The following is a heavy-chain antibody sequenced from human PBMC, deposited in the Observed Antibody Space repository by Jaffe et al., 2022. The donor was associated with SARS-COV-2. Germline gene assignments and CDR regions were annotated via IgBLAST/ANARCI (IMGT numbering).Heavy chain of an antibody. CDR3: VRGGSLGGYFAW. J-gene: IGHJ4*02. CDR2: IKQDGSEK. D-gene: IGHD2-15*01. CDR1: GFTFSNYW. Sequence: EVQLVESGGDLVQPGGSLRLSCVASGFTFSNYWMTWVRQAPGKGLEWVANIKQDGSEKYYVNSVKGRFTISRDNAKNSLYMQMNSLRGEDMGVYYCVRGGSLGGYFAWWGQGTLVTVSS. V-gene: IGHV3-7*01.